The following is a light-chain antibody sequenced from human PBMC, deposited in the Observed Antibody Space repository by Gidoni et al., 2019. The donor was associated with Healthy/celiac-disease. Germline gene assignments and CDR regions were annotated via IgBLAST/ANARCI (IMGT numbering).Light chain of an antibody. Sequence: EIVLTQSPGTLSLSPGESANLSCRASQSVSSSYLAWYQQKPGQAPRLLIYGAFNRATDIPDRFSGSGSGTDFTLTISRLEPEDFAVYYCQQYGSSPRTFGQGTRVEIK. CDR3: QQYGSSPRT. CDR1: QSVSSSY. J-gene: IGKJ1*01. V-gene: IGKV3-20*01. CDR2: GAF.